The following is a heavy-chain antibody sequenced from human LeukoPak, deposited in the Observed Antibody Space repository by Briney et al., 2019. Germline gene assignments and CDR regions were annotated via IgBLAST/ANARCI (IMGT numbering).Heavy chain of an antibody. Sequence: GGSLRLSCAASGFTFSSYSMNWVRQAPGKGLEWVSSISSSSSYIYYADSVKGRFTISRDNAKNSLYLQMNSLRADDTAVYYCARGDPVTTFGVGYYYMDVWGKGTTVTVSS. D-gene: IGHD3-3*01. CDR1: GFTFSSYS. J-gene: IGHJ6*03. V-gene: IGHV3-21*01. CDR3: ARGDPVTTFGVGYYYMDV. CDR2: ISSSSSYI.